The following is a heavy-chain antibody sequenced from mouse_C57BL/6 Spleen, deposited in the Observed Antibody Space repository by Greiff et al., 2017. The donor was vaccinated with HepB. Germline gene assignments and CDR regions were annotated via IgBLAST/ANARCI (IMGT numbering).Heavy chain of an antibody. CDR2: IRSKSNNYAT. D-gene: IGHD2-2*01. V-gene: IGHV10-1*01. Sequence: DVKLVESGGGLVQPKGSLKLSCAASGFSFNTYAMNWVRQAPGKGLEWVARIRSKSNNYATYYADSVKDRFTISRDDSESMLYLQMNNLKTEDTAMYYCVRHYGYSEGFAYWGQGTLVTVSA. CDR3: VRHYGYSEGFAY. J-gene: IGHJ3*01. CDR1: GFSFNTYA.